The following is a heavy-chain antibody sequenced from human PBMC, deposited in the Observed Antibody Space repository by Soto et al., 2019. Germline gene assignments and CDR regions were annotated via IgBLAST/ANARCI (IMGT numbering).Heavy chain of an antibody. CDR2: IYHSGST. CDR1: GYSISSGYY. J-gene: IGHJ3*01. CDR3: ASTAGYYDGSVYYPAA. D-gene: IGHD3-22*01. V-gene: IGHV4-38-2*01. Sequence: SETLSLTCAVSGYSISSGYYWGLLRQPPGKGLEWIGSIYHSGSTYYNPSLKSRVTISVDTSKNQFSLKLSTVTAADTAVYYCASTAGYYDGSVYYPAAWGQGTMVTVSS.